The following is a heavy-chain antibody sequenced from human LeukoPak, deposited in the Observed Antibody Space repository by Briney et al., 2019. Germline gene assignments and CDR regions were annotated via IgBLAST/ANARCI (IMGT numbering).Heavy chain of an antibody. Sequence: SETLSLTCTVSGGSISSYYWSWIRQPDGKGLEWMGRIYTSGSTNYNPSLKSRVTMSVDTSKNQFSLKLSSVTAADTAVYYCARDHSSYYYDSSGYYFCGAFDIWGQGTMVTVSS. CDR3: ARDHSSYYYDSSGYYFCGAFDI. CDR2: IYTSGST. D-gene: IGHD3-22*01. CDR1: GGSISSYY. V-gene: IGHV4-4*07. J-gene: IGHJ3*02.